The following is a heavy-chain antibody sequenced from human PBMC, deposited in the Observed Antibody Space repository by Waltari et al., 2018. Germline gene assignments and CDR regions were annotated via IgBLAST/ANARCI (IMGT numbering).Heavy chain of an antibody. CDR3: ALRYCTTTSCYGGGFDP. D-gene: IGHD2-2*01. CDR2: ISGDGSLT. J-gene: IGHJ5*02. Sequence: EVQLVESGGGLVQPGGSPRLSCAASGFTLTRYWMHWVRQAPGKGLGWVSGISGDGSLTTYADSVKGRFTVSRDNARNAMYMEMNSLRGEDTAVYYCALRYCTTTSCYGGGFDPWGQGTLVTVSS. V-gene: IGHV3-74*01. CDR1: GFTLTRYW.